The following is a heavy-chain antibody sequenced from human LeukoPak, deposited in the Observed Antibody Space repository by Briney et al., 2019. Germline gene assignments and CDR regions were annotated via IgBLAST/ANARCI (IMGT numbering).Heavy chain of an antibody. V-gene: IGHV3-11*05. J-gene: IGHJ4*02. CDR3: ARARGLGFGAHFDY. CDR1: GFNFGGYY. Sequence: GGSLRLSCIASGFNFGGYYMGWIRQAPGKGLECVSYISDDSYRTPYGDSVKGRFTISRDNAKNTLYLQMDNLRAEDTAVYYCARARGLGFGAHFDYWGQGTLVTVSS. D-gene: IGHD3-10*01. CDR2: ISDDSYRT.